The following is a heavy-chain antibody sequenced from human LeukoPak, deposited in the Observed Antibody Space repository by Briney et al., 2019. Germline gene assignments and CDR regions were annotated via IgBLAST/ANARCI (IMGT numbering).Heavy chain of an antibody. CDR3: AKVKIGYYDILTGYYTYYYFDY. CDR1: GFTFSSYA. D-gene: IGHD3-9*01. V-gene: IGHV3-23*01. CDR2: ISGSGGST. J-gene: IGHJ4*02. Sequence: PGGSLRLSCAASGFTFSSYAMSWVRQAPGKGLEWVSAISGSGGSTYYADSVKGRFTISRDNSKNTLYLQMNSLRAEDTAVYYCAKVKIGYYDILTGYYTYYYFDYWGQGTLVTVSS.